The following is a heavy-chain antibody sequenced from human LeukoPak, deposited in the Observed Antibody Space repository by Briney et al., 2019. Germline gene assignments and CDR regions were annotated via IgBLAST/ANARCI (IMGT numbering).Heavy chain of an antibody. J-gene: IGHJ4*02. V-gene: IGHV4-59*08. D-gene: IGHD6-13*01. CDR1: GGSISSYY. CDR3: ARRGSSWTFDY. CDR2: IYYSGST. Sequence: PSETLSLTCTVSGGSISSYYWSCIRQPPGKGLEWIGYIYYSGSTNYNPSLKSRVTISVDTSKNQFSLKLNSVTAADTAVYYCARRGSSWTFDYWGQGTLVTVSS.